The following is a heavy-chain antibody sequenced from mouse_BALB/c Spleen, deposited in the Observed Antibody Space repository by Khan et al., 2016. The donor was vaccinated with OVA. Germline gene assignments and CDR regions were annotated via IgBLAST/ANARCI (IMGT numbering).Heavy chain of an antibody. V-gene: IGHV5-17*02. CDR1: GFTFSSFG. Sequence: EVELVESGGGLVQPGGSRKLSCTASGFTFSSFGMHWVRQAPEKGLEWVAYISSGSNTIYYADTVKGRFTISRDNPKNTLFLQMTSLRSEDTAMYYCARRHSTSAWFAYWGQGTLVTVSA. J-gene: IGHJ3*01. CDR3: ARRHSTSAWFAY. D-gene: IGHD2-5*01. CDR2: ISSGSNTI.